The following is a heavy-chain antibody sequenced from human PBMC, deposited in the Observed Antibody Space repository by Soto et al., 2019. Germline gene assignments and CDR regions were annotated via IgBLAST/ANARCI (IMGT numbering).Heavy chain of an antibody. CDR1: GVSIRSYY. V-gene: IGHV4-59*08. CDR2: IYYSGST. Sequence: SETLSLTCTVSGVSIRSYYWSWIRQPPGKGLEWIGYIYYSGSTNYNPSLKSRVTISVDTSKNQFSLILSSVTAADTAVYYCARHSHSGYDYTEFDPWGQGTLVTVSS. J-gene: IGHJ5*02. D-gene: IGHD5-12*01. CDR3: ARHSHSGYDYTEFDP.